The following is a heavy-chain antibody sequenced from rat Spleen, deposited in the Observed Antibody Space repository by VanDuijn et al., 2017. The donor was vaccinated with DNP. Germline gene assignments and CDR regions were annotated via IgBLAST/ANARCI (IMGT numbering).Heavy chain of an antibody. D-gene: IGHD4-1*01. V-gene: IGHV5-25*01. Sequence: EVQLVESGGGLVQPGRSLKLSCAASGFSFSDYDMAWVCQAPPKGLEWVTAISPSGGSTYYRDSVKGRFTVSRDNTQSSLYLQMDSLRSEDTATYYCARYITGIVFDYWGQGVMVTVSS. CDR2: ISPSGGST. CDR1: GFSFSDYD. J-gene: IGHJ2*01. CDR3: ARYITGIVFDY.